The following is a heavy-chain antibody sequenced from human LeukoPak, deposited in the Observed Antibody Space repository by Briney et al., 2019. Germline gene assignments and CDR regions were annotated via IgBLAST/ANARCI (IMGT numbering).Heavy chain of an antibody. CDR2: ISRTGYSI. J-gene: IGHJ4*02. D-gene: IGHD6-13*01. Sequence: GGSLRLSCAASGFTLTSYEMNWVRLAPGKGLEWISYISRTGYSIYYADSVKGRFTVSRDSAKNSLYLQMNSLRAEDTAVYYCARGPYSSNWYVDYWGQGILVTVSA. CDR1: GFTLTSYE. V-gene: IGHV3-48*03. CDR3: ARGPYSSNWYVDY.